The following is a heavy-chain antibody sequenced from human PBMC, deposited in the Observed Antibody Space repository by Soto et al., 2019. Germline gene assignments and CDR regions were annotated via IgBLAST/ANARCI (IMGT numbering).Heavy chain of an antibody. CDR1: GFTFDDHG. Sequence: RPGGSLRLSCAAYGFTFDDHGMSWVRQAPGKGLEWVSGINWNGGSTGYADSVKGRFTISRDNAKNSLYLEMNSLRAEDTALYYCARVGYDDSSGSAGGMDVWGQGTTVTVSS. V-gene: IGHV3-20*04. J-gene: IGHJ6*02. CDR2: INWNGGST. CDR3: ARVGYDDSSGSAGGMDV. D-gene: IGHD3-22*01.